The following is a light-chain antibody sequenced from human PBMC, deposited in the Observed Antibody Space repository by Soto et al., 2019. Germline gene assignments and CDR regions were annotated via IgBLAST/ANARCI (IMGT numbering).Light chain of an antibody. CDR2: RNN. Sequence: QAVVTQPPSASGTPGQRVTISCSGSSSNIGSNYVYWYQQLPGTAPKLLIYRNNQRPSGVPDRFSGSKSGTSASLAISGLRSEDEADYYCAAWDDSLSGQVFGGGTKVTVL. CDR3: AAWDDSLSGQV. CDR1: SSNIGSNY. V-gene: IGLV1-47*01. J-gene: IGLJ3*02.